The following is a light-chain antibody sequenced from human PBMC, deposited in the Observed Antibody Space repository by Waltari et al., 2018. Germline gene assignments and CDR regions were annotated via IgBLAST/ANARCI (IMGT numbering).Light chain of an antibody. V-gene: IGKV1-39*01. Sequence: DIQMTQSPSSLSTSVGDRVTITCRASQSISSYLNWYQLKAGKAPKLLIYAASSLQSGVPSRFSGSGFGTDFTLTINSLQPEDFATYYCQQSYSNPYTFGQGTKLEIK. CDR3: QQSYSNPYT. CDR2: AAS. J-gene: IGKJ2*01. CDR1: QSISSY.